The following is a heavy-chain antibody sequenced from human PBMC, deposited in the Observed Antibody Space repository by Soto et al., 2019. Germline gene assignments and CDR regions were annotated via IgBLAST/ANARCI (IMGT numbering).Heavy chain of an antibody. D-gene: IGHD1-26*01. Sequence: SETLSLTCTVSGGSIGSGGYYWSWIRQHPGKGLEWIGYIYYSGSTYYNPSLKSRVTISVDTSKNQFSLKLSSVTAADTAVYYCARDRTVGSHYFDYWGQGTLVTSPQ. CDR2: IYYSGST. V-gene: IGHV4-31*03. CDR1: GGSIGSGGYY. J-gene: IGHJ4*02. CDR3: ARDRTVGSHYFDY.